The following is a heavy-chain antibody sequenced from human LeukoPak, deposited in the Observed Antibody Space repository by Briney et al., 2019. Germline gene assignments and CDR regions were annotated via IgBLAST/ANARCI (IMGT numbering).Heavy chain of an antibody. Sequence: PGGSLRLSCAASGFSISNDWMSWVRQAPGKGVEWVARVKSKGAGETDYAAPVKGRFTISRDDSKNTLYLQMNSLKTEDTAVYYCTLIQGWGSGSYYRDFWGQGTLVTVSS. D-gene: IGHD3-10*01. V-gene: IGHV3-15*01. CDR1: GFSISNDW. CDR2: VKSKGAGET. CDR3: TLIQGWGSGSYYRDF. J-gene: IGHJ4*02.